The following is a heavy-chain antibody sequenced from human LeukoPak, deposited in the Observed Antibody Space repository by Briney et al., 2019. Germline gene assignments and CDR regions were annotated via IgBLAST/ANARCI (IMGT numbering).Heavy chain of an antibody. CDR1: GFTFSSYA. V-gene: IGHV3-23*01. J-gene: IGHJ4*02. CDR3: AKDRVGATHYYFDY. CDR2: ISGSGGST. D-gene: IGHD1-26*01. Sequence: GGSLRLSCAASGFTFSSYAMSWVRQAPGKGLEWVSAISGSGGSTYYADSVKGRFTISRDNSKNTLYLQMNSLRAGDTAVYYCAKDRVGATHYYFDYWGQGTLVTVSP.